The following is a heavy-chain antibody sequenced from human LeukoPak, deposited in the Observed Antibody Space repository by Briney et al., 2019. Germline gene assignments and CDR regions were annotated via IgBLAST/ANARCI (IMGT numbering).Heavy chain of an antibody. CDR3: ASGGGDLIDY. V-gene: IGHV4-34*01. Sequence: PSETLSLTCAVYGVSFSGYYWSWIRQPPGKGLEWIGEINHSVRTNYNTSLKSRVTISVDTPKNQFSLKLSSVTPAETAVYYSASGGGDLIDYWGQGTLVTVSS. D-gene: IGHD4-17*01. J-gene: IGHJ4*02. CDR2: INHSVRT. CDR1: GVSFSGYY.